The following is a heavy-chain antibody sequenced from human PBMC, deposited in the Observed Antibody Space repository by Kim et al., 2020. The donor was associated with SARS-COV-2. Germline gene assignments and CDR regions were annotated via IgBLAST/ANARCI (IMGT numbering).Heavy chain of an antibody. J-gene: IGHJ4*01. CDR1: GVFISNKDYN. CDR2: IFYSGTT. CDR3: AAFNQRLARLSFDD. Sequence: SETLSLTCTVSGVFISNKDYNWVWLRQAPGQGLEWIGRIFYSGTTSSNPSLRSRVTISVDTSTNQFSLQLSSVTAADTAVYYCAAFNQRLARLSFDDWGQGSLVIVSS. D-gene: IGHD6-25*01. V-gene: IGHV4-39*01.